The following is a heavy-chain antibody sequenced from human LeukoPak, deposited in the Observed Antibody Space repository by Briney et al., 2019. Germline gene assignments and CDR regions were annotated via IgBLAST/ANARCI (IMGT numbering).Heavy chain of an antibody. Sequence: SVKVSCKASGGTIATHPITWVRQALGHGLDWMGKIIPFFGTPNYAQKFQDRVTITANTSTNTAYLELLSLTSGDAAVYYCATPRRPADYYYFYMDVWGKGTTVTVSS. CDR3: ATPRRPADYYYFYMDV. CDR1: GGTIATHP. J-gene: IGHJ6*03. CDR2: IIPFFGTP. V-gene: IGHV1-69*06.